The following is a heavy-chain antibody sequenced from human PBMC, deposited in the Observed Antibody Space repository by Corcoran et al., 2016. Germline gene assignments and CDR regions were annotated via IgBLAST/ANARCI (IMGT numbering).Heavy chain of an antibody. CDR2: IYPGDSDT. CDR1: GYRFTTSW. J-gene: IGHJ6*02. V-gene: IGHV5-51*01. Sequence: EVQLVQSGAEVKKPGESLKISCQGSGYRFTTSWIAWVRQMPGEGLESMGVIYPGDSDTRYSPSFQGQVTISADKSISTAYLQWSSLKASDTAMYYCARQTRSGVDVWGQGTTVTVSS. D-gene: IGHD2-15*01. CDR3: ARQTRSGVDV.